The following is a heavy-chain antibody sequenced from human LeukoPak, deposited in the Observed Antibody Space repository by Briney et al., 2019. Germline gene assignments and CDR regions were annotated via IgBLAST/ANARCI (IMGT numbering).Heavy chain of an antibody. D-gene: IGHD3-16*01. J-gene: IGHJ3*02. CDR2: MSHDGTKK. Sequence: GGSLRLSCAASGFTFRNYAMHWVRQAPGKGLEWVAVMSHDGTKKNHADSLKGRFTISKDNSKNTLYLQINSLKTEDTAVYYCASRLGMTDDAFDIWGQGTMVTVSS. CDR3: ASRLGMTDDAFDI. V-gene: IGHV3-30-3*01. CDR1: GFTFRNYA.